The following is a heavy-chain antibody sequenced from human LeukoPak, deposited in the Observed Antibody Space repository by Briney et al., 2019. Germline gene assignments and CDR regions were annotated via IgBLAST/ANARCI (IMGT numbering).Heavy chain of an antibody. J-gene: IGHJ4*02. D-gene: IGHD6-13*01. V-gene: IGHV1-2*02. Sequence: GASVKVSCKASGYTFIGYYMHWVRQAPGQGLEWMGWINLNSGGTKYAQKFQGRVTMTRDTSITTAYMELSRLRSDDTAVYYCARDSAAAGGRSFDYWGQGTLATVSS. CDR3: ARDSAAAGGRSFDY. CDR1: GYTFIGYY. CDR2: INLNSGGT.